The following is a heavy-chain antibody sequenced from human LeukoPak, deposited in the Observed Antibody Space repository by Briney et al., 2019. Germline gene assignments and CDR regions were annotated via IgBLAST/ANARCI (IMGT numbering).Heavy chain of an antibody. Sequence: SVTVSCKASGGTFSSYAISWVRQAPGQGLEWMGRIIPILGIANYAQKFQGRVTITADKSTSTAYMELSSLRSEDTAVYYCAGGPVLNDYGGNSDDYWGQGTLVTVSS. CDR1: GGTFSSYA. V-gene: IGHV1-69*04. J-gene: IGHJ4*02. CDR2: IIPILGIA. CDR3: AGGPVLNDYGGNSDDY. D-gene: IGHD4-23*01.